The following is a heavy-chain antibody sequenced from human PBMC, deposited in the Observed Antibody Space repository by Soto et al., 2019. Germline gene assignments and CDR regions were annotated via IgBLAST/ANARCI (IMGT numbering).Heavy chain of an antibody. CDR2: ISYDGSNK. J-gene: IGHJ4*02. CDR3: AKAPSGSGSYFIFDY. Sequence: QVQVVESGGGVVQPGRSLRLSCAASGFTFNTYAMHWVRQAPGKGLEWVAVISYDGSNKYYADSVKGRFTISRDNSKNTLYLQMNSLRAEDTAVYYCAKAPSGSGSYFIFDYWGQGTLVTVSS. V-gene: IGHV3-30*18. D-gene: IGHD3-10*01. CDR1: GFTFNTYA.